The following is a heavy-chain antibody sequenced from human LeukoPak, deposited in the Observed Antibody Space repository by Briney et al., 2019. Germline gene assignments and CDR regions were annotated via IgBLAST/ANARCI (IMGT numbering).Heavy chain of an antibody. J-gene: IGHJ4*02. CDR1: GFTFSSYA. D-gene: IGHD5-18*01. CDR3: ASPFSYGHQLKYYFDY. CDR2: ISYDGSNK. V-gene: IGHV3-30-3*01. Sequence: GRSLRLSCAASGFTFSSYAMHWVRQAPGKGLEWVAVISYDGSNKYYADSVKGRFTISRGNSKNTLYLQMNSLRAEDTAVYYSASPFSYGHQLKYYFDYWGQGTLVTVSS.